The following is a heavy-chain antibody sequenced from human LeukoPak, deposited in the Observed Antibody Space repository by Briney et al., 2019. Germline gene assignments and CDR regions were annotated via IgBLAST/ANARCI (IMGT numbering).Heavy chain of an antibody. J-gene: IGHJ6*03. CDR3: AKGPQSTYYYYMDV. D-gene: IGHD2-2*01. CDR1: GFTFSSYA. V-gene: IGHV3-23*01. CDR2: ISGSGGST. Sequence: GGSLRLSCAASGFTFSSYAMSWARQAPGKGLEWVSGISGSGGSTYYADSVKGRFTISRDNSKNTLYLQMSSLRAEDTAVYYCAKGPQSTYYYYMDVWGKGTTVTVSS.